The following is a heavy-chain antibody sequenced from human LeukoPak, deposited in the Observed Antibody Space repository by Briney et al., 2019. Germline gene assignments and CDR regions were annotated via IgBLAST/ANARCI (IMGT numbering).Heavy chain of an antibody. V-gene: IGHV3-48*03. J-gene: IGHJ6*02. CDR2: ISSSGTTT. Sequence: GGSVRLSCAASGFSFSSYEMNWVRQAPGKGLEWVAYISSSGTTTYYADSVKGRFTISRDNAKNSMHVQMNSLRAEDTAVYYCARDKRGLTGYYKYGMDVCGHG. D-gene: IGHD1-14*01. CDR3: ARDKRGLTGYYKYGMDV. CDR1: GFSFSSYE.